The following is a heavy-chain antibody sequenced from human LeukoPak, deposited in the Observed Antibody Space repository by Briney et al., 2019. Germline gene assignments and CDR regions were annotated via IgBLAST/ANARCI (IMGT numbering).Heavy chain of an antibody. CDR2: INPNSGGT. CDR1: GYTFTSYG. D-gene: IGHD3-22*01. Sequence: ASVKVSCKASGYTFTSYGISWVRQAPGQGLEWMGWINPNSGGTNYAQKFQGRVTMTRDTSISTAYMELSRLRSDDTAVYYCARGHYDSSGYYFDYWGQGTLVTVSS. CDR3: ARGHYDSSGYYFDY. J-gene: IGHJ4*02. V-gene: IGHV1-2*02.